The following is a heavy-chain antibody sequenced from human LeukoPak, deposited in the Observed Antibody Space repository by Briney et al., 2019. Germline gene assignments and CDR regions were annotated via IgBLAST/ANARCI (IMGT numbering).Heavy chain of an antibody. Sequence: GGSLRLSCAASGFTFSSYAMSWVRQAPGKGLEWVSAISGSGGSTYYADSVKGRFTISRDNSKNTVYVQMNTLRAEDTAVYYCARDLLGATPTWGQGTLVTVSS. V-gene: IGHV3-23*01. D-gene: IGHD1-26*01. J-gene: IGHJ5*02. CDR2: ISGSGGST. CDR3: ARDLLGATPT. CDR1: GFTFSSYA.